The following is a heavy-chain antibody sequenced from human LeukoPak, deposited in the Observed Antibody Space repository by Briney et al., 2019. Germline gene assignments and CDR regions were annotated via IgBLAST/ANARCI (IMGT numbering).Heavy chain of an antibody. CDR1: GGSISSYY. J-gene: IGHJ6*02. CDR3: ARYHDHYYYGMDV. V-gene: IGHV4-59*01. Sequence: PSETLSLTCTVSGGSISSYYWSWIRQPPGKGLEWIGYIYSSGSTNYNPSLKSRVTISVDTSKNQFSLKVSSMTAADTAVYYCARYHDHYYYGMDVWGQGTTVTVSS. D-gene: IGHD2-2*01. CDR2: IYSSGST.